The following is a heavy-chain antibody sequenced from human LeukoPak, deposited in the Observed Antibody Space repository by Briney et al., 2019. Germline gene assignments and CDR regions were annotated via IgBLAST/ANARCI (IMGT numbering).Heavy chain of an antibody. D-gene: IGHD6-19*01. J-gene: IGHJ6*03. CDR3: ARLGWLPRSYYYYYMDV. V-gene: IGHV4-39*01. CDR1: GFTFSSYA. CDR2: IYYSGST. Sequence: GSLRLSCAASGFTFSSYAMSWVRQPPGKGLEWIGSIYYSGSTYYNPSLKSRVTISVDTSKNQFSLKLSSVTAADTAVYYCARLGWLPRSYYYYYMDVWGKGTTVTISS.